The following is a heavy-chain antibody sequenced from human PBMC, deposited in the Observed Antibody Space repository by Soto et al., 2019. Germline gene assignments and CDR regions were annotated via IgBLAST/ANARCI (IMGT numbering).Heavy chain of an antibody. CDR2: ISSSSAYI. CDR3: ARDGLTFGGD. D-gene: IGHD3-16*01. V-gene: IGHV3-21*06. J-gene: IGHJ4*02. CDR1: GFTFGSFT. Sequence: EVHLVEAGGGLVKPGESLTLSCAASGFTFGSFTLNWVRQAPGKGLEWVSSISSSSAYIYYAESVKGRFTISRDNARSTLYLQMNRPRRDDTAVYFCARDGLTFGGDWGQGTLVAVSS.